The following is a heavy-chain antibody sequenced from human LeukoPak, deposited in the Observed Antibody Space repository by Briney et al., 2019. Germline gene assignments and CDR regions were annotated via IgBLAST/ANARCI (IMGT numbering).Heavy chain of an antibody. D-gene: IGHD6-19*01. CDR1: GYTFTAYY. Sequence: ASVKVSCKASGYTFTAYYIHWVRQAPGQGLEWMGWISAYNGNTNYAQKLQGRVTMTTDTSTSTAYTELRSLRSDDTAVYYCARVVLYSSGSLPDYWGQGTLITVSS. CDR2: ISAYNGNT. CDR3: ARVVLYSSGSLPDY. J-gene: IGHJ4*02. V-gene: IGHV1-18*01.